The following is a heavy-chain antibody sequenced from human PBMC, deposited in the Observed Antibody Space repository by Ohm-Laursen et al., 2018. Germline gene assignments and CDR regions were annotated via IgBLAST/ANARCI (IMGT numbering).Heavy chain of an antibody. CDR1: GFTFSSYW. J-gene: IGHJ6*02. D-gene: IGHD4-17*01. CDR2: INSDGGST. Sequence: SLRLSCAASGFTFSSYWMHWVRQAPGKGLVWVSRINSDGGSTSYADSVKGRFTISRDNAKNTLYLQMNSLRAEDTAVYYCARPMTTVTTSVYYYGMDVWGQGTTVTVSS. CDR3: ARPMTTVTTSVYYYGMDV. V-gene: IGHV3-74*01.